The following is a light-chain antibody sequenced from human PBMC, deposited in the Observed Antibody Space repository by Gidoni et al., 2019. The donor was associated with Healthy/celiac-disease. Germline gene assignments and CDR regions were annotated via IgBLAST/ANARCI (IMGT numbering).Light chain of an antibody. CDR1: SSDVGGYNY. CDR2: EVS. J-gene: IGLJ2*01. Sequence: QSALTQPASVSGSPGQSITISCTGTSSDVGGYNYVPWYQQPPGKAPKLMIYEVSTRPSGVSNRFSGSKSGNTASLTISGLQADDEADYYCSSYTSSSTHVVFGGGTKLTVL. CDR3: SSYTSSSTHVV. V-gene: IGLV2-14*01.